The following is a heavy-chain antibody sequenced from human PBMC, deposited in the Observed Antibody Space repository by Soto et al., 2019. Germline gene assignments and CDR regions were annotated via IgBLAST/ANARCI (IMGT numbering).Heavy chain of an antibody. D-gene: IGHD3-10*01. V-gene: IGHV4-59*08. Sequence: SETLSLTCTVSGGSISNYYWTWIRQPPGKGLEWIGYIYYSGTTNYNPSLKSRVTISVDTSKNQFSLKLSSVTAADTAVYFCARHDGSRSTDYWGQGTLVTVSS. CDR2: IYYSGTT. CDR3: ARHDGSRSTDY. CDR1: GGSISNYY. J-gene: IGHJ4*02.